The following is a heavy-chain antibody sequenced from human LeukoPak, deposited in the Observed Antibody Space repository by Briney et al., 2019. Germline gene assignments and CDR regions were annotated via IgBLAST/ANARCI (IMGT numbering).Heavy chain of an antibody. V-gene: IGHV3-33*06. CDR1: GFTFSNCG. J-gene: IGHJ4*02. D-gene: IGHD2-8*02. CDR3: AKDFYVGPVLARYFDY. CDR2: IWYDGSYK. Sequence: GRSLRLSCAASGFTFSNCGMHWVRQAPGKGLEWVAVIWYDGSYKYYADSVKGRFTISRDNSKNTLYLQMNILRAEDTAVYYCAKDFYVGPVLARYFDYWGQRTLVTVSS.